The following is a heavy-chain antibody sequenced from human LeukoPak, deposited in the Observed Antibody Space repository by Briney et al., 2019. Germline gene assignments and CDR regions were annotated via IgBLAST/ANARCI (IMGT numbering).Heavy chain of an antibody. J-gene: IGHJ4*02. Sequence: GGSLRLSCAASGFTFSSYWMSWVRQAPGKGLEWVANIKQDGSDKYYVDSVKGRFTISRDNAKNTLYLQMNSLRAEDTAVYYCAKGWSKNYFDYWGQGTLVTVSS. CDR1: GFTFSSYW. CDR2: IKQDGSDK. V-gene: IGHV3-7*05. CDR3: AKGWSKNYFDY.